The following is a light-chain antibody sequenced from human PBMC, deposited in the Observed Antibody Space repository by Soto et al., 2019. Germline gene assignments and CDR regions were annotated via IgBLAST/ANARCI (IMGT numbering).Light chain of an antibody. CDR2: GAS. CDR3: HQYGSSPPVYT. J-gene: IGKJ2*01. V-gene: IGKV3-20*01. Sequence: EMGLTQSPGTLSLSPGERATLSCRASQSVSSSYLAWYQQKPGQAPRLLIYGASSRATGIPDRFRGSGSGSAFTLSVSRPEPEDCAVQYYHQYGSSPPVYTFGQGAKLESK. CDR1: QSVSSSY.